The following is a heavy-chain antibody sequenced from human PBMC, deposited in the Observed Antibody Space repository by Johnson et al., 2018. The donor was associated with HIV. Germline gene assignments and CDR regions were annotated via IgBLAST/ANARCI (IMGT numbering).Heavy chain of an antibody. D-gene: IGHD5-24*01. CDR2: IGTAGDT. CDR3: ARDEPYNLNAFDI. Sequence: VQLVESGGGLVQPGGSLRLSCAASGFTFSSYDMHWVRQATGKGLEWVSAIGTAGDTYYADSVKGRFTISRDNSKNTLYLQMNSLRAEDTAVYYCARDEPYNLNAFDIWGQGTMVTVSS. J-gene: IGHJ3*02. V-gene: IGHV3-13*01. CDR1: GFTFSSYD.